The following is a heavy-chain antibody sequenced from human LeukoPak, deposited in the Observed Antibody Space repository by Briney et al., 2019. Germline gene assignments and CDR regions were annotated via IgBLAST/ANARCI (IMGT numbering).Heavy chain of an antibody. D-gene: IGHD1/OR15-1a*01. CDR2: INPSGGST. J-gene: IGHJ4*02. CDR1: GYTFTIYY. V-gene: IGHV1-46*01. CDR3: ARVSVDGTLPHFDY. Sequence: ASVKVSCKASGYTFTIYYIHWVRQAPGQGLEWMGIINPSGGSTLYAQRFQGRVTMTRDISTSTVYMELSSLRSEDTAVYYCARVSVDGTLPHFDYWGQGTLVTVSS.